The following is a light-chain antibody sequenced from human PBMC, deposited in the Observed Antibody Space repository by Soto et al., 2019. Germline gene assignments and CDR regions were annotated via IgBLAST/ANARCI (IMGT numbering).Light chain of an antibody. V-gene: IGKV3-20*01. CDR2: GAS. Sequence: EILMTQSPATLSLSPGERATLSFRASQSVSNNYLAWYQQKPGQAPRLLIHGASNRATGIPDRFSGSGSGTDFTLTIDGLEPEDFVVYYCQQYGYSPITFGQGTRLEIK. J-gene: IGKJ5*01. CDR3: QQYGYSPIT. CDR1: QSVSNNY.